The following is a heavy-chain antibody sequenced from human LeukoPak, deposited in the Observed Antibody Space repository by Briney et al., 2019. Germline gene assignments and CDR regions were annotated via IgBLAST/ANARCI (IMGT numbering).Heavy chain of an antibody. Sequence: SETLSLTCAVYGGSFSGYYWSWIHQPPGKGLEWIGEINHSGSTNYNPSFKSRGTLSVDTSKNQFHLELTSVTATDTGVYYCVRGRQFLRFFDYWGQGTLVTVSS. CDR1: GGSFSGYY. CDR3: VRGRQFLRFFDY. J-gene: IGHJ4*02. D-gene: IGHD3-3*01. V-gene: IGHV4-34*01. CDR2: INHSGST.